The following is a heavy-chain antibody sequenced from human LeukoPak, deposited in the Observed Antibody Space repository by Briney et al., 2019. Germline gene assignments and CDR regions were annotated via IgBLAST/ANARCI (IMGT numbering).Heavy chain of an antibody. J-gene: IGHJ4*02. CDR2: ISGSGGST. D-gene: IGHD3-3*01. V-gene: IGHV3-23*01. CDR1: GFTFSSYA. CDR3: AKGDHYYDFWSGLFSIDY. Sequence: PGGSLRLSCAASGFTFSSYAMSWVRQAPGKGLEWVSAISGSGGSTYYADSVKGRFTISRDNSKNTLYLQMNSLRAEDTAVYHCAKGDHYYDFWSGLFSIDYWGQGTLVTVSS.